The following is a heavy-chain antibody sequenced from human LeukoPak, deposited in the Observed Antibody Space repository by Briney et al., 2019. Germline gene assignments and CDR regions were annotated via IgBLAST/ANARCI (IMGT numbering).Heavy chain of an antibody. J-gene: IGHJ6*02. CDR3: AKHLRVTIYYGMPV. CDR1: GFTFSSYA. V-gene: IGHV3-23*01. D-gene: IGHD4-17*01. Sequence: SGGSLRLSCAASGFTFSSYAMSWVRQAPGKGLEWVSAISGSGGSTYYADSVKGRFTISRDNSKNTLYLQMNSLRAEDTAVYSCAKHLRVTIYYGMPVWGQGTTVTVSS. CDR2: ISGSGGST.